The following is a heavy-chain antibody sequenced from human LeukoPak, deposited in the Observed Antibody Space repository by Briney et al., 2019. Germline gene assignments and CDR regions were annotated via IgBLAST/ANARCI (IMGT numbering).Heavy chain of an antibody. Sequence: GGSLRLSCAASGFSVSNNYMSWVRQAPGRSLEWISVIYSAGPTYYADSVKGRFSISRDTSNNILYLQMNSLTVADTAVYYCAKDKYNWNYFDYWGQGTLVTVSS. CDR1: GFSVSNNY. CDR2: IYSAGPT. D-gene: IGHD1-20*01. J-gene: IGHJ4*02. V-gene: IGHV3-53*01. CDR3: AKDKYNWNYFDY.